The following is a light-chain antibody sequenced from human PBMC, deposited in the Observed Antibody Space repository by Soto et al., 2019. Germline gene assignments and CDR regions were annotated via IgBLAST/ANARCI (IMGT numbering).Light chain of an antibody. Sequence: QSELTQPASVSGSPGQSITIPCTGTNSDVGGYNYVSWYQHHPGKAPKLMIYEVFNRPSGVSSRFSGSKSGSTASLTISGLQAEDEAGYYCSSYTTTNTLYVFGTGTKVTVL. CDR2: EVF. J-gene: IGLJ1*01. CDR1: NSDVGGYNY. V-gene: IGLV2-14*01. CDR3: SSYTTTNTLYV.